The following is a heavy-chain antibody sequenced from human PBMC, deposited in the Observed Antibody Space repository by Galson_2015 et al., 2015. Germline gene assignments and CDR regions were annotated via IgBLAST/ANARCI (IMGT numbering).Heavy chain of an antibody. V-gene: IGHV6-1*01. CDR2: TYYRSRWYT. J-gene: IGHJ3*02. CDR3: ARVWPEEGGFDT. Sequence: CAISGDSVSSNNTSWNWIRQSPSRGLEWLGRTYYRSRWYTDYAVFVKGRIIINPDTSKNQFSLRLDSVTPEDTAVYFCARVWPEEGGFDTWGQGTTVTVSS. CDR1: GDSVSSNNTS. D-gene: IGHD2-15*01.